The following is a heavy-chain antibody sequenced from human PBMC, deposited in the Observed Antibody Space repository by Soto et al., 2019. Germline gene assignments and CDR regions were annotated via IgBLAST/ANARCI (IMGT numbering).Heavy chain of an antibody. V-gene: IGHV1-18*01. Sequence: ASVKVSCKASGYTFTSYGISWVRQAPGQGLERMGWISAYNGNTNYAQKLQGRVTMTTDTSTSIAYMELRSLRSDDTAVYYCARVGYYDILTGYYYYYYYGMDVWGQGTTVTVSS. CDR2: ISAYNGNT. D-gene: IGHD3-9*01. J-gene: IGHJ6*02. CDR3: ARVGYYDILTGYYYYYYYGMDV. CDR1: GYTFTSYG.